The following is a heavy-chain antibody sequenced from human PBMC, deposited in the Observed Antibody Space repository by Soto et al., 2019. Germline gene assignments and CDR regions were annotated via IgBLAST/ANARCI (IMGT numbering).Heavy chain of an antibody. CDR2: IIPIFGTA. Sequence: AAGDTFSSYAFSWVRQAPGQGLEWMGGIIPIFGTANYAPKFKGRVTITADKSTSTAYMELISLRSEDTAMYYCARGWYYYDSSGYAFDYWGKGTQVTVSS. D-gene: IGHD3-22*01. CDR3: ARGWYYYDSSGYAFDY. J-gene: IGHJ4*02. CDR1: GDTFSSYA. V-gene: IGHV1-69*06.